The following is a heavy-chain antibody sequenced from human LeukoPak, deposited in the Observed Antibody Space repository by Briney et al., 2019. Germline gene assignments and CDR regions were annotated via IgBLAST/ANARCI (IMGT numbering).Heavy chain of an antibody. CDR3: ARDEVIAAFDY. CDR2: IRYDGSNK. J-gene: IGHJ4*02. V-gene: IGHV3-30*02. D-gene: IGHD6-13*01. Sequence: GGSLTLSCPASGCTFSSYGMHWVRQAAGRELAWVAFIRYDGSNKYYADSVKGLFTISRDNSKNTLYLQMNSLRAEDTAVYYCARDEVIAAFDYWGQGTLVTVSS. CDR1: GCTFSSYG.